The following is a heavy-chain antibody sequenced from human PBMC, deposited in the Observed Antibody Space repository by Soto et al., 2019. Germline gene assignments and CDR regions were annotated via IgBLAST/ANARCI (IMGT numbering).Heavy chain of an antibody. J-gene: IGHJ6*02. CDR3: ARDQATGPRHYGMDV. CDR2: INPNSGGT. V-gene: IGHV1-2*04. D-gene: IGHD3-9*01. Sequence: GASVKVSCKASGYTFTGYYMHWVRQAPGQGLEWMGWINPNSGGTNYAQKFQGWATMTRDTSISTAYMELSRLRSDDTAVYYCARDQATGPRHYGMDVWGQGTTVTVSS. CDR1: GYTFTGYY.